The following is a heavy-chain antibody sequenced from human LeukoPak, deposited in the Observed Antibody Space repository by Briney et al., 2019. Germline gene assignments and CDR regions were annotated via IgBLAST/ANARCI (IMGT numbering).Heavy chain of an antibody. CDR2: VYTSGST. D-gene: IGHD4-23*01. V-gene: IGHV4-61*02. J-gene: IGHJ4*02. CDR3: ARAVGTSRNFFDY. Sequence: SETLSLTCTVSGGSISSGSYYWSWIRQPAGKGLEWIGRVYTSGSTDYNPSLKSRVTISVDTSKNQFSLKLRSVTAADTAMYYCARAVGTSRNFFDYWGQGTLVTVSS. CDR1: GGSISSGSYY.